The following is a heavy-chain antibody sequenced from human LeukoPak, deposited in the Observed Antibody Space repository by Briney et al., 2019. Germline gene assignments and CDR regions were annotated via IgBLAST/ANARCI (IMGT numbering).Heavy chain of an antibody. D-gene: IGHD1-20*01. CDR2: IKSKTDGGTT. CDR3: AKYSGDNWYDDYFDY. J-gene: IGHJ4*02. Sequence: GGSLRLSCAASGFTFSNAWMSWVRQAPGKGLEWVGRIKSKTDGGTTDYAAPVKGRFTMSRDDSKNTLNLQMNSLRAEDTAVYYCAKYSGDNWYDDYFDYWGQGTLVTVSS. CDR1: GFTFSNAW. V-gene: IGHV3-15*01.